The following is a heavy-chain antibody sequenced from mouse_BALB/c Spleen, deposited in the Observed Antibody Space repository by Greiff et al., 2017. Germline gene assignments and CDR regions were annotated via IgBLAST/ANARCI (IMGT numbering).Heavy chain of an antibody. J-gene: IGHJ2*01. CDR3: ARSSNLGFDY. V-gene: IGHV5-17*02. CDR2: ISSGSSTI. CDR1: GFTFSSFG. Sequence: DVKLVESGGGLVQPGGSRKLSCAASGFTFSSFGMHWVRQAPEKGLEWVAYISSGSSTIYYADTVKGRFTISRDNPKNTLFLQMTSLRSEDTAMYYCARSSNLGFDYWGQGTTLTVSS. D-gene: IGHD2-5*01.